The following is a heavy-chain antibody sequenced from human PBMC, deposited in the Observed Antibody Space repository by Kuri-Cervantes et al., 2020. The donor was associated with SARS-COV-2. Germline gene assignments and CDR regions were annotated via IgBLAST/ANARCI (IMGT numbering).Heavy chain of an antibody. V-gene: IGHV4-39*07. Sequence: SETLSLTCTVSGGSISSSSYYWGWIRQPPGKGLEWIGSIYYSGSTYYNPSLKSRVTISVDTSKNQFSLKLSSVTAADTAVYCCAREGVRYYDSSGYYYDYYYGMDVWGQGTTVTVSS. CDR1: GGSISSSSYY. D-gene: IGHD3-22*01. CDR2: IYYSGST. CDR3: AREGVRYYDSSGYYYDYYYGMDV. J-gene: IGHJ6*02.